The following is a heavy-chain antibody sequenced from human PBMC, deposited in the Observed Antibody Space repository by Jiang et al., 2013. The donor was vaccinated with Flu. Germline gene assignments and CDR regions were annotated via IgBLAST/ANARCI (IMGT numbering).Heavy chain of an antibody. CDR2: IYHSGST. V-gene: IGHV4-38-2*02. Sequence: VSGYSISSGYYWGWIRQPPGKGLEWIGSIYHSGSTYYNPSLKSRVTISVDTSKNQFSLKLSSVTAADTAVYYCARAWCDYWGQGTLVTVSS. CDR1: GYSISSGYY. D-gene: IGHD2-15*01. CDR3: ARAWCDY. J-gene: IGHJ4*02.